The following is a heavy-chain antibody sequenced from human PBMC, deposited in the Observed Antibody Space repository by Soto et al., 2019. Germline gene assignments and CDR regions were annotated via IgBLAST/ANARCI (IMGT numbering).Heavy chain of an antibody. CDR3: ARVADCSGGRCYFSVDY. J-gene: IGHJ4*02. D-gene: IGHD2-15*01. V-gene: IGHV4-4*02. Sequence: SETLSLTCAVSGGSISSSNWWRWVRQPPGKGLEWIGEIYHSGSTNYNPSLKSRVTISVDKSKNQFSLKLSSVTAADTAVYYCARVADCSGGRCYFSVDYWGQGTLVTVSS. CDR1: GGSISSSNW. CDR2: IYHSGST.